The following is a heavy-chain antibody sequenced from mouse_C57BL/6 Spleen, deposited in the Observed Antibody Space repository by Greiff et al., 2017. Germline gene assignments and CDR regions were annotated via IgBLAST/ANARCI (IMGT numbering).Heavy chain of an antibody. CDR1: GFTFSDYY. CDR3: AREGGGYPFAY. Sequence: EVKVVESEGGLVQPGSSMKLSCTASGFTFSDYYMAWVRQVPEKGLEWVANINYDGSSTYYLDSLKSRFIISRDNAKNILYLQMSSLKSEDTATYYCAREGGGYPFAYWGQGTLVTVSA. V-gene: IGHV5-16*01. CDR2: INYDGSST. D-gene: IGHD2-2*01. J-gene: IGHJ3*01.